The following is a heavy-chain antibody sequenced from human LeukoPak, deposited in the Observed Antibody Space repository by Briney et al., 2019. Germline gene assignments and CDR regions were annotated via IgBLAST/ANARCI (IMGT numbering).Heavy chain of an antibody. V-gene: IGHV3-23*01. D-gene: IGHD3-10*01. CDR1: GFTFSTYA. Sequence: GGSLRLSCAASGFTFSTYAMSWVRQAPGKGLEWVSLISGSGGSTYYADSVKGRFTISRDNSKNTLYVQMNSLRAEDTAVYYCAKGSGSYPRNNWFDPWGQGTLVTVSS. CDR2: ISGSGGST. J-gene: IGHJ5*02. CDR3: AKGSGSYPRNNWFDP.